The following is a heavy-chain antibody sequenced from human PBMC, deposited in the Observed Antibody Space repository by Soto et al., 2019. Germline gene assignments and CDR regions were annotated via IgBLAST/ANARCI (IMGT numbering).Heavy chain of an antibody. J-gene: IGHJ3*02. D-gene: IGHD2-15*01. V-gene: IGHV4-39*01. CDR1: GNSITSNSYF. CDR3: ARAGRSGAYDAFDI. Sequence: SETLSLTCTVSGNSITSNSYFWAWIRQPPGKGLEWIGSIYYSGTTYYNPSLKSQVTISVDRSKNQFSLKLSSVTAADTAVYYCARAGRSGAYDAFDIWGQGTMVTVSS. CDR2: IYYSGTT.